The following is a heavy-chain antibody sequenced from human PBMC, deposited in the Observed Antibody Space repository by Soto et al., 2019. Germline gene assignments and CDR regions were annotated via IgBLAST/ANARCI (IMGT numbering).Heavy chain of an antibody. J-gene: IGHJ5*01. D-gene: IGHD1-1*01. CDR2: INHSGST. CDR1: GGSFSGYY. Sequence: PSETLSLTCAVYGGSFSGYYWSWIRQPPGKGLEWIGEINHSGSTNYNPSLKSRVTISVDTSKNQFSLKLSSVTAADTAVYYCARGQSWHDQGKRFDSWGQGTLVTGSS. V-gene: IGHV4-34*01. CDR3: ARGQSWHDQGKRFDS.